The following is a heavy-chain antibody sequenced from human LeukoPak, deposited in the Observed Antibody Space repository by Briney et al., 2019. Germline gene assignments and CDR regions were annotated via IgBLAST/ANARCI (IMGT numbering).Heavy chain of an antibody. D-gene: IGHD6-13*01. CDR3: ARDTPGYSSSWDNWFGP. J-gene: IGHJ5*02. CDR1: GFTFSSYW. V-gene: IGHV3-74*01. Sequence: GGSLRLSCAASGFTFSSYWMHWVRQVPGKGLVWVSRINSDGSSTRYADSVKGRFTISRYNAKNTLYLQMNSLRAEDTAVYYCARDTPGYSSSWDNWFGPWGQGTLVTVSS. CDR2: INSDGSST.